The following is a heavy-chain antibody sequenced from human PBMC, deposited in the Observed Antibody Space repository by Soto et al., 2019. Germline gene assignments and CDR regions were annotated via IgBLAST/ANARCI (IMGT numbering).Heavy chain of an antibody. Sequence: GGSLRLSCAASGFTFSSYAMSWVRQAPGKGLEWVSAISGSGGSTYYADSVRGRFTISRDNSKNTLYLQMNSLRAEDTAVYYCAKDPVYDDFWSGYYPTDYYFDYWGQGTLVTVSS. CDR1: GFTFSSYA. V-gene: IGHV3-23*01. D-gene: IGHD3-3*01. CDR2: ISGSGGST. CDR3: AKDPVYDDFWSGYYPTDYYFDY. J-gene: IGHJ4*02.